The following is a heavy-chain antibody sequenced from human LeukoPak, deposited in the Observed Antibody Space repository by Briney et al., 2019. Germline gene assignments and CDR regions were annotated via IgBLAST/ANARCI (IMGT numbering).Heavy chain of an antibody. V-gene: IGHV3-21*01. CDR3: ARDRAAAGTLRGRLDY. CDR2: ISSSSSYI. D-gene: IGHD6-13*01. CDR1: EFTFSNYS. Sequence: GGSLRLSCAASEFTFSNYSMNWVRQAPGKGLEWVSSISSSSSYIYYADSVKGRFTISRDNAKNSLYLQMNSLRAEDTAVYYCARDRAAAGTLRGRLDYWGQGTLVTVSS. J-gene: IGHJ4*02.